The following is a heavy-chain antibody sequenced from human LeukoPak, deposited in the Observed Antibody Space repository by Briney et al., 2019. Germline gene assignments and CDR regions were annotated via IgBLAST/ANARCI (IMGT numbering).Heavy chain of an antibody. Sequence: SETLSLTCTVSGGSISSSSYYWGWIRQPPGKGLEWTGSIYYSGSTYYNPSLKSRVTISVDTSKNQFSLKLSSVTAADTAVYYCASSVTDYYDSSGYAFDIWGQGTMVTVSS. CDR1: GGSISSSSYY. D-gene: IGHD3-22*01. CDR2: IYYSGST. CDR3: ASSVTDYYDSSGYAFDI. V-gene: IGHV4-39*01. J-gene: IGHJ3*02.